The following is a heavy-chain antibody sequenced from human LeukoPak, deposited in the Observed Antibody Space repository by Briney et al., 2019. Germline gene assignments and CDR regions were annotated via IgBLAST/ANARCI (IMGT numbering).Heavy chain of an antibody. CDR2: ISWNSGRI. D-gene: IGHD2-2*01. J-gene: IGHJ3*02. CDR1: GFTFDDYA. Sequence: PGGSLRLSCAASGFTFDDYAMHWVRQAPGKGLEWVSGISWNSGRIGYADSVKGRFTISRDNAKNSLYLQMNSLRAEDTALYCCAKDVGSTSTGAFDIWGQGTMVTVSS. CDR3: AKDVGSTSTGAFDI. V-gene: IGHV3-9*01.